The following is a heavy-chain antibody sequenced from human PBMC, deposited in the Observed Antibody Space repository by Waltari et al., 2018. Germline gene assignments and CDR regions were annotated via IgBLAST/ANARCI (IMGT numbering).Heavy chain of an antibody. D-gene: IGHD3-10*01. CDR1: GSSIISGYF. CDR3: VRDLGGSGNSWFDA. J-gene: IGHJ5*02. CDR2: ISHSGIV. V-gene: IGHV4-38-2*01. Sequence: QVQLQESGPGLGKPSEPLSLTCVLSGSSIISGYFWGCIPQPPEKGLEWIVSISHSGIVYYNPSLKSRVTMSVDTSKNEFSVRLTSVTAADTAVYYCVRDLGGSGNSWFDAWGQGALVSVSS.